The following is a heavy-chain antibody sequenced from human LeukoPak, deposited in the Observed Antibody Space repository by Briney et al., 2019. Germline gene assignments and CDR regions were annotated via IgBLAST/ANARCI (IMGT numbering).Heavy chain of an antibody. CDR1: GGTFSSYA. CDR3: ASRSYDFWSGYLEGYYFDY. Sequence: GASVKVSCKASGGTFSSYAISWVRQAPGQGLEWMGGIIPIFGTAIYAQKFQGRVTITAGESTSTAYMELSSLRSEDTAVYYCASRSYDFWSGYLEGYYFDYWGQGTLVTVSS. CDR2: IIPIFGTA. V-gene: IGHV1-69*13. D-gene: IGHD3-3*01. J-gene: IGHJ4*02.